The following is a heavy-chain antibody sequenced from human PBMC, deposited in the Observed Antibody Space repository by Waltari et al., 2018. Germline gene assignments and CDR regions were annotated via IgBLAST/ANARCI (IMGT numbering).Heavy chain of an antibody. CDR3: ARVNYYGSGSYYYYYMDV. CDR2: IIPIFGTA. V-gene: IGHV1-69*05. J-gene: IGHJ6*03. Sequence: QVQLVQSGAEVKKPGSSVKVSCKASGGTFSSYAISGVRQAPGQGLEWMGGIIPIFGTANYAQKFQGRVTITTDESTSTAYMELSSLRSEDTAVYYCARVNYYGSGSYYYYYMDVWGKGTTVTVSS. D-gene: IGHD3-10*01. CDR1: GGTFSSYA.